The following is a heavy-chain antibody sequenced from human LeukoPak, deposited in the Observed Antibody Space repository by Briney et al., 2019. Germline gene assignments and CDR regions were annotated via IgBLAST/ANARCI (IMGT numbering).Heavy chain of an antibody. CDR1: GGTFSSYA. J-gene: IGHJ5*02. Sequence: SVKVSCKASGGTFSSYAISWVRQAPGQGLEWMGGIIPIFDTANYAQKFQGRVTITTDESTSTAYMELSSLRSEDTAVYYCAREGDGYNSPNWFDPWGQGTLVTVSS. CDR2: IIPIFDTA. D-gene: IGHD5-24*01. V-gene: IGHV1-69*05. CDR3: AREGDGYNSPNWFDP.